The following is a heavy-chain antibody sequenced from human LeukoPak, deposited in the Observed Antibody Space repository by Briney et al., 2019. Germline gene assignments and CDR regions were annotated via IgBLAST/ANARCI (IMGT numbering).Heavy chain of an antibody. Sequence: GGSLRLSCAASGFTFTTYDMAWVRQASGKGLEWVSLVTTSGGGTYYADSVKGRFTISRDNSKNTVYLQMNYLRADDTAIYYCAKEFSLLRNPTVFGSWGQGSLVTVSS. J-gene: IGHJ4*02. V-gene: IGHV3-23*01. CDR3: AKEFSLLRNPTVFGS. CDR1: GFTFTTYD. D-gene: IGHD1-14*01. CDR2: VTTSGGGT.